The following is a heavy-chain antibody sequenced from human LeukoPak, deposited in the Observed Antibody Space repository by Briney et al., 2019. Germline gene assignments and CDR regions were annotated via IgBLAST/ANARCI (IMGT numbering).Heavy chain of an antibody. CDR2: INNGGSIM. J-gene: IGHJ3*02. CDR3: ARQGLSGYAFDI. D-gene: IGHD3-22*01. Sequence: GGSLRLSCAASGFTFSSYEMNWVRQAPGKGLEWVSYINNGGSIMYYADSVKGRFTISRDNAKNSLYLQMNSLRAEDTAVYYCARQGLSGYAFDIWGQGTMVTVSS. V-gene: IGHV3-48*03. CDR1: GFTFSSYE.